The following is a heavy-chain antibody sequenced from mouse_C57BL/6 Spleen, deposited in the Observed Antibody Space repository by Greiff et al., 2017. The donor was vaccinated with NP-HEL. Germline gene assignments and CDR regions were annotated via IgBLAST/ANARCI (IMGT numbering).Heavy chain of an antibody. V-gene: IGHV1-53*01. J-gene: IGHJ2*01. CDR1: GYTFTSYW. CDR3: ARGVVATSYFDY. CDR2: INPSNGGT. D-gene: IGHD1-1*01. Sequence: VKLQQPGTELVKPGASVKLSCKASGYTFTSYWMHWVKQRPGQGLEWIGNINPSNGGTNYNEKFKSKATLTVDKSSSTAYMQLSSLTSEDSAVYYCARGVVATSYFDYWGQGTTLTVSS.